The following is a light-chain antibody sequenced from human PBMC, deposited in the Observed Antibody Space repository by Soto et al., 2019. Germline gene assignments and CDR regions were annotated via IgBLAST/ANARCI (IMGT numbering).Light chain of an antibody. CDR1: QSVTTQ. CDR2: GAS. V-gene: IGKV3-11*01. Sequence: IVLTQSPGTLSLSPGERATLSCRASQSVTTQLAWYQQKPGQAPRLIIHGASSRATGVPDRITGSGSGTDFTLSISSLEPEDFAVYYCQQRSNWPPTFGPGTKVDIK. J-gene: IGKJ3*01. CDR3: QQRSNWPPT.